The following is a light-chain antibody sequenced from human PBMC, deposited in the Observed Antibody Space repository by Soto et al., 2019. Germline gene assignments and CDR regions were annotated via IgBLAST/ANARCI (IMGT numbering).Light chain of an antibody. J-gene: IGKJ2*01. CDR3: QQYHNWPPQYT. CDR2: GAS. V-gene: IGKV3-15*01. Sequence: EIVMTQSPASLSVSPGDGATLCRASQTIASNLAWYQQKPGQGPRLLIHGASTRAAGVPARFSGSGSGTDFTLTISSLQSEDFAVYYCQQYHNWPPQYTFGQGTKLQIK. CDR1: QTIASN.